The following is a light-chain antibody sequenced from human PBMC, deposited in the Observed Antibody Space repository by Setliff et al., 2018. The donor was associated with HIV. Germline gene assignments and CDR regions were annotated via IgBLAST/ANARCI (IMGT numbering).Light chain of an antibody. CDR3: CSNTSSNTYV. J-gene: IGLJ1*01. CDR1: SSDVGRYNL. Sequence: QSVLTQPASVSGSPGQSITISCTGTSSDVGRYNLVSWYQQHPGKAPKLIIYQASKRPSGVSNRFSGSKSGNTASLTISGLQADDEADYYCCSNTSSNTYVFGAGTKVTVL. CDR2: QAS. V-gene: IGLV2-23*01.